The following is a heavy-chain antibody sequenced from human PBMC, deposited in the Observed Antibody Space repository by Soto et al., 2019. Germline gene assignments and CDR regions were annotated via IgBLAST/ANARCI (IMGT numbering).Heavy chain of an antibody. CDR1: GGSISSYY. J-gene: IGHJ4*02. CDR3: ARVLEYGSGSFGFDY. Sequence: DTLSLTCTVSGGSISSYYWSWIRQPPGKGLEWIGYIYYSGSTNYNPSLKSRVTISVDTSKNQFSLKLSSVTAADTAVYYCARVLEYGSGSFGFDYWGQGTLVTVSS. D-gene: IGHD3-10*01. CDR2: IYYSGST. V-gene: IGHV4-59*01.